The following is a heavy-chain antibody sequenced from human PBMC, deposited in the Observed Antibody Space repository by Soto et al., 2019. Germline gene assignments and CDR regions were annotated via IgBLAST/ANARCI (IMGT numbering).Heavy chain of an antibody. V-gene: IGHV3-30-3*01. J-gene: IGHJ4*02. Sequence: QVQLVESGGGVVQPGRSLRLSCAASGLTFSSYAMHWVRQAPGKGLEWVAVISYDGSNKYYADSVKGRFTISRDNSKNTLYLQMNSLRAEDTAVYYCARDWEVRYYFDYWGQGNLVTVSS. CDR1: GLTFSSYA. CDR2: ISYDGSNK. CDR3: ARDWEVRYYFDY. D-gene: IGHD1-26*01.